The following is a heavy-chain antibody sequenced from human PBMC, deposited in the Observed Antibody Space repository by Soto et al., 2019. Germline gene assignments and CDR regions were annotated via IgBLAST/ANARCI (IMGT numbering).Heavy chain of an antibody. CDR3: AKDRRYFYGAGSLWYLDY. V-gene: IGHV3-23*01. CDR2: ISGSGDRT. Sequence: EVQLLQSGGDLVQPGGSLRLSCAASGFTFSAYAMSWVRQAPGKGLEWGSAISGSGDRTYYADSVKGRLTISRDSSDNTLYLQMNSLRADDTAIYYFAKDRRYFYGAGSLWYLDYWGQGTLVSVSS. J-gene: IGHJ4*02. D-gene: IGHD3-10*01. CDR1: GFTFSAYA.